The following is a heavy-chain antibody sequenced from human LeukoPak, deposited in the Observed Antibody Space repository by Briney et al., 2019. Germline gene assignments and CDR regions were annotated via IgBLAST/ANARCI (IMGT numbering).Heavy chain of an antibody. Sequence: SETLSLTCAVYGGSFSGYYWTWIRQPAGKGLEWIGRVYISGSTNYNPSLKSRVTISVDTSKNHFSLKLTSVTAADTAVYYCARGPGGQLWRWVDHWGQGTLVTVSS. CDR2: VYISGST. CDR3: ARGPGGQLWRWVDH. CDR1: GGSFSGYY. V-gene: IGHV4-59*10. D-gene: IGHD5-18*01. J-gene: IGHJ4*02.